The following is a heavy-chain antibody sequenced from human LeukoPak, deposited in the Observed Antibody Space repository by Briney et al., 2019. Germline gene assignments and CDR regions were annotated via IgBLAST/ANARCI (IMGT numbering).Heavy chain of an antibody. CDR3: AKGSYYDSSGSFYFDY. CDR2: ISGSGGST. D-gene: IGHD3-22*01. Sequence: GGSLRLSCAASGFTFSSYAMSWVRQAPGKGLEWVSAISGSGGSTYYADSVKGRFTVSRDNSKNTLYLQMNSLRTEDTAVYYCAKGSYYDSSGSFYFDYWGQGTLVTVSS. V-gene: IGHV3-23*01. J-gene: IGHJ4*02. CDR1: GFTFSSYA.